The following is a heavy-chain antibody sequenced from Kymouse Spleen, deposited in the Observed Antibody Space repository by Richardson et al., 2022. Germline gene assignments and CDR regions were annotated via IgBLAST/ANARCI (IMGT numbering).Heavy chain of an antibody. J-gene: IGHJ4*02. CDR1: GFTFSSYG. Sequence: QVQLVESGGGVVQPGRSLRLSCAASGFTFSSYGMHWVRQAPGKGLEWVAVIWYDGSNKYYADSVKGRFTISRDNSKNTLYLQMNSLRAEDTAVYYCARDRGIVVVTYFDYWGQGTLVTVSS. V-gene: IGHV3-33*01. D-gene: IGHD3-22*01. CDR3: ARDRGIVVVTYFDY. CDR2: IWYDGSNK.